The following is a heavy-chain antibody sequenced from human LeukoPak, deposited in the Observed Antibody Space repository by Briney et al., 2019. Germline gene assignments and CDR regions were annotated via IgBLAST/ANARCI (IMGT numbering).Heavy chain of an antibody. D-gene: IGHD1-26*01. J-gene: IGHJ2*01. CDR1: GFTFNIYA. CDR2: ISETSRKT. CDR3: AKDRTVGASYWYFDL. Sequence: PGGSLRLSCAASGFTFNIYAMSWVRQAPGKGLEWVSAISETSRKTYYADSVKGRFAISRDNSKNTLYLQMNGLRDEDTAIYYCAKDRTVGASYWYFDLWGRGTLVTVSS. V-gene: IGHV3-23*01.